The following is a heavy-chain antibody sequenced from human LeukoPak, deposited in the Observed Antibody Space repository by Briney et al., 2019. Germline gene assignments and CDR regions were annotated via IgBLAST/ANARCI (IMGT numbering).Heavy chain of an antibody. J-gene: IGHJ4*02. Sequence: QPGGSLRLSCAASGFTFSSYWMSWVRQAPGKGLEWVANIKQDGSEKYYVDSEKGRFTISRDNAKNSLYLQMNSLRAEDTAVYYCARDSPHPRIAAAGPDGDYWGQGTLVTVSS. V-gene: IGHV3-7*01. CDR1: GFTFSSYW. CDR2: IKQDGSEK. CDR3: ARDSPHPRIAAAGPDGDY. D-gene: IGHD6-13*01.